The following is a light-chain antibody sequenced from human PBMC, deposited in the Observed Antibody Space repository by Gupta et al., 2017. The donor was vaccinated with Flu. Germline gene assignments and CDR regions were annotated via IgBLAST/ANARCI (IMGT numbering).Light chain of an antibody. CDR3: AAWDDSLNGPV. CDR1: RSNIGNND. J-gene: IGLJ3*02. CDR2: NDN. Sequence: SVLTQPPSASGTPGQRVAISCSGSRSNIGNNDVNWYQQLPGTAPKLLIYNDNRRPSGVPDRFSGSKSGTSASLAIGGLQSEDEADYYCAAWDDSLNGPVFGGGTKLTVL. V-gene: IGLV1-44*01.